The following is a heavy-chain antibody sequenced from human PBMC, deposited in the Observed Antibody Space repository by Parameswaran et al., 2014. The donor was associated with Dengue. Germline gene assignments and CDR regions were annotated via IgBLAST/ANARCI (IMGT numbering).Heavy chain of an antibody. J-gene: IGHJ6*02. D-gene: IGHD5-12*01. Sequence: ESLKISCAASGFTFSSYSMNWVRQAPGKGLEWVSSISSSSSYIYYADSVKGRFTISRDNAKNSLYLQMNSLRAEDTAVYYCAREDIVATTRPMDVWGQGTTVTVSS. CDR3: AREDIVATTRPMDV. CDR1: GFTFSSYS. V-gene: IGHV3-21*01. CDR2: ISSSSSYI.